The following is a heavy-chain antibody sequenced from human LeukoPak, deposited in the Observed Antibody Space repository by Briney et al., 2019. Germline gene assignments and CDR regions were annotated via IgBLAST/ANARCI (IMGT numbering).Heavy chain of an antibody. D-gene: IGHD3-22*01. CDR1: GFTFSSYW. CDR2: INSDGSST. J-gene: IGHJ4*02. CDR3: ARGGGYYGSSGYYPPGY. V-gene: IGHV3-74*01. Sequence: GGSLRLSCAASGFTFSSYWMHWVRQAPGKRLVWVSRINSDGSSTSYADSVKGRFTISRDNAKNTLYLQMNSLRAEDTAVYYCARGGGYYGSSGYYPPGYWGQGTLVTVSS.